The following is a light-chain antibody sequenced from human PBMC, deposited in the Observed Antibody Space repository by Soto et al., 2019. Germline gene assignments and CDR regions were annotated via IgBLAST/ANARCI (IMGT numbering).Light chain of an antibody. CDR1: RSVRSN. J-gene: IGKJ1*01. CDR2: GAS. V-gene: IGKV3-15*01. Sequence: EIGMTQSPSTLSVSPGERVTLSCKASRSVRSNLAWYQQKPGQAPRLLISGASTRATGITDRFRGRGSGTEFTLTINSLQSEDFAVYYCQQYNYWPGTFGQGAKVEIK. CDR3: QQYNYWPGT.